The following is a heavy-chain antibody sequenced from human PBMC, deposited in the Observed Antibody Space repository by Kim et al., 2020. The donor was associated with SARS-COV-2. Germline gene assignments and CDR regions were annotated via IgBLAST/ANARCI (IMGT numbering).Heavy chain of an antibody. J-gene: IGHJ6*02. Sequence: SETLSLTCTVSGGSISSGDYYWSCIRQPPGKGLEWIGYIYYSENTYYNPSLKSRVTISVDTSKNQFSLKLSSVTAADTAVYYCARDMFGAIATRLFGKPYYYYGMDVWGQGTTVTVSS. V-gene: IGHV4-30-4*01. CDR1: GGSISSGDYY. D-gene: IGHD6-6*01. CDR3: ARDMFGAIATRLFGKPYYYYGMDV. CDR2: IYYSENT.